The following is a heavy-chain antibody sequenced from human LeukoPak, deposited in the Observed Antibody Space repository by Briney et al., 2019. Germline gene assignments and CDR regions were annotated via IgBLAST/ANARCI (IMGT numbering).Heavy chain of an antibody. CDR3: ARSPGAPFDY. CDR2: VYLRGTT. Sequence: KSAETLSLTCTVSGDSISRYYWSWIRQPPGKGLELIRYVYLRGTTNYNPSIKRRVTISVDTSKNQFSLKLTSVTAADTAVYYCARSPGAPFDYWGEGSLVTVSS. CDR1: GDSISRYY. V-gene: IGHV4-59*01. D-gene: IGHD7-27*01. J-gene: IGHJ4*02.